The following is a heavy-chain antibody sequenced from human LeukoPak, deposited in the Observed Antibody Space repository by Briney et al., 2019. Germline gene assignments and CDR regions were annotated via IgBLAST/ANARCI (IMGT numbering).Heavy chain of an antibody. CDR2: ISSSSSYI. Sequence: GGSLRLSCAASGFTFSSYSMNWVRQARGKGLEWVSSISSSSSYIYYADSVKGRFTISRDNAKNSLYLQMNSLRAEDTAVYYCAYSTVTTFGFDYWGQGTLVTVSS. CDR3: AYSTVTTFGFDY. V-gene: IGHV3-21*01. CDR1: GFTFSSYS. D-gene: IGHD4-17*01. J-gene: IGHJ4*02.